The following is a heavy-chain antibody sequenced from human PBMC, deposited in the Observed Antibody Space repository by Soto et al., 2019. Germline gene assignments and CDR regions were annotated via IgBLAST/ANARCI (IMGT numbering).Heavy chain of an antibody. CDR1: GGTFSNYY. CDR3: ARGGHVVVVTAAFDY. Sequence: ASVKVSCKASGGTFSNYYIHWVRQAPGQGLEWMGTINPSGGHTTYAQKFLGRVTMTRDTSTSTLYMELTSLRSEDTAVYYCARGGHVVVVTAAFDYWGQGTLVTVPQ. D-gene: IGHD2-21*02. V-gene: IGHV1-46*03. CDR2: INPSGGHT. J-gene: IGHJ4*02.